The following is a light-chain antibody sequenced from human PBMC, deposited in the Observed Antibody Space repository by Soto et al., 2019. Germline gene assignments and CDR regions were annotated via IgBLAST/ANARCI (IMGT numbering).Light chain of an antibody. CDR3: MQALQTPVT. CDR2: LGS. CDR1: QSLLHSNGYNY. J-gene: IGKJ4*01. V-gene: IGKV2-28*01. Sequence: DIVMTQSPLSLPVTPGEPASISCRSSQSLLHSNGYNYLDWYLQKPGQSPQLLIYLGSNRASGVPDRFSGSGSGTDFTLKISRVEAEDVGVYCCMQALQTPVTFGGGTKVDIK.